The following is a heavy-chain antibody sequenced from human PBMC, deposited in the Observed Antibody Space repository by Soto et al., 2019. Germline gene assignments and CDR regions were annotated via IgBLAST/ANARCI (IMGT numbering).Heavy chain of an antibody. CDR2: ISYDGSNK. V-gene: IGHV3-30-3*01. CDR1: GFTFSSYA. D-gene: IGHD2-21*02. Sequence: QVQLVESGGGVVQPGRSLRLSCAASGFTFSSYAMHWVRQAPGKGLEWVAVISYDGSNKYYADSVKGRFTISRDNSKNTLYLQVSGRRAEDTAVYYWAGGGGGVVTKYYFDYWGQGTLVTVSS. J-gene: IGHJ4*02. CDR3: AGGGGGVVTKYYFDY.